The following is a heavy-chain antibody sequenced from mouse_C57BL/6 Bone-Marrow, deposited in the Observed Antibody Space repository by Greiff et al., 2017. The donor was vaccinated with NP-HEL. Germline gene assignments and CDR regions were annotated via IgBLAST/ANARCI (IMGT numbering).Heavy chain of an antibody. D-gene: IGHD2-3*01. CDR3: ARHDGYYVRSRYFDV. J-gene: IGHJ1*03. Sequence: QVQLQQPGAELVRPGTSVKLSCKASGYTFTSYWMHWVKQRPGQGLEWIGVIDPSDSYTNYNQKLKGKATLTVDTSSSTAYMQLSSLTSEDSAVYYCARHDGYYVRSRYFDVWGTGTTVTVSS. CDR1: GYTFTSYW. CDR2: IDPSDSYT. V-gene: IGHV1-59*01.